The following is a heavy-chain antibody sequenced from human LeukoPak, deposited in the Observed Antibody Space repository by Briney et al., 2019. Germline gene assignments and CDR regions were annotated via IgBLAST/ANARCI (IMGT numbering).Heavy chain of an antibody. J-gene: IGHJ4*02. CDR1: GFTFSTYG. CDR3: AKDLTTGTLSFDY. D-gene: IGHD1-1*01. V-gene: IGHV3-33*06. Sequence: GGSLRLSCAASGFTFSTYGMHWVRQAPGKGLEWVAVIWYDGSNKYYADSVKGRFTISRDNSKNTLYLQMNSLRAEDTAVYYCAKDLTTGTLSFDYWGQGTLVTVSS. CDR2: IWYDGSNK.